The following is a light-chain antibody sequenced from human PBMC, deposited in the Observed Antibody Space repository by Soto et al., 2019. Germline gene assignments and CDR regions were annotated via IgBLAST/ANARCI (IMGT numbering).Light chain of an antibody. CDR2: DVS. CDR1: QSVSSSY. J-gene: IGKJ1*01. Sequence: EIVLTQSPGTLSLSPGERATLSSRSSQSVSSSYLAWYQQKPGQAPRLLIYDVSSRATGIPDRFSGSGSGTDFTLTISRLEPEDFAVYYFQQYGSSPTFGQGTKVEI. CDR3: QQYGSSPT. V-gene: IGKV3-20*01.